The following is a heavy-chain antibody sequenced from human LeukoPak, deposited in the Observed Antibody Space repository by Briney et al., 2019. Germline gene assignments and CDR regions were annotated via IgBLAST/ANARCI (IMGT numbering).Heavy chain of an antibody. CDR2: IYYSGST. Sequence: SETLSLTCTVSGGSISSYYWSWIRQPPGKGLEWIWYIYYSGSTNYNPSLKSRVTISVDTSKNQFSLKLSSVTAADTAVYYCARDFGEYCSGGSCQRDYYYGMDVWGQGTTVTVSS. CDR3: ARDFGEYCSGGSCQRDYYYGMDV. J-gene: IGHJ6*02. D-gene: IGHD2-15*01. V-gene: IGHV4-59*01. CDR1: GGSISSYY.